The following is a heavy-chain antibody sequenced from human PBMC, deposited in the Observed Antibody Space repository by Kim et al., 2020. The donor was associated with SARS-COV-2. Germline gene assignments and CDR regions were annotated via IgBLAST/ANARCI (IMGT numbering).Heavy chain of an antibody. CDR2: YI. CDR3: AREGLTGYSD. D-gene: IGHD3-9*01. J-gene: IGHJ4*02. V-gene: IGHV3-21*01. Sequence: YIYYADSVKGRFTISRDNAKNSLYLQMNSLRAEDTAVYYCAREGLTGYSDWGQGTLVTVSS.